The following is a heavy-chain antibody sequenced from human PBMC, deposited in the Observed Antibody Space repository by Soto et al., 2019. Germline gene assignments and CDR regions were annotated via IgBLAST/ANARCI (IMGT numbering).Heavy chain of an antibody. D-gene: IGHD3-3*01. CDR1: GFTFSSYA. CDR2: ISGSGGST. CDR3: AKGITIFGVVIMDY. V-gene: IGHV3-23*01. Sequence: EVQLLESGGGLVQPGGSLRLSCAAYGFTFSSYAMSWVRQAPGKGLEWVSAISGSGGSTYYADSVKGRFTISRDNSKNTRYLQMNSLRAEDTAVYYCAKGITIFGVVIMDYWGQGTLVTVSS. J-gene: IGHJ4*02.